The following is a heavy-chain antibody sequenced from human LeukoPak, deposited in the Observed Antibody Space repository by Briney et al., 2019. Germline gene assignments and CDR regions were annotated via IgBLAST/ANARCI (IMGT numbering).Heavy chain of an antibody. CDR2: IWYNGSNK. V-gene: IGHV3-33*01. CDR1: GFTFSSYG. CDR3: ARDLTVKGYFDY. Sequence: PGGSLRLSCAASGFTFSSYGMHWVRQAPGKGLEWVAVIWYNGSNKYYADSVKGRFTISRDNSKNTLYLQMNSLRAEDTAVYYCARDLTVKGYFDYWGQGTLVTVSS. J-gene: IGHJ4*02.